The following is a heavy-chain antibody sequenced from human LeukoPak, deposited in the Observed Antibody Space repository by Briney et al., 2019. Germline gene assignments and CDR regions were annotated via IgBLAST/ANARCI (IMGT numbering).Heavy chain of an antibody. Sequence: SETLSLTCTVSGGSISSSSYLWGWIRQPPGKGLEWIGNIYYSGSTYYNPSLKSRVTISLDTSKNQFSLKLSSVTAADTAVYYCASVRRGFGESSKYYAYYYMGVWGKGTTVTISS. J-gene: IGHJ6*03. V-gene: IGHV4-39*01. CDR3: ASVRRGFGESSKYYAYYYMGV. CDR2: IYYSGST. D-gene: IGHD3-10*01. CDR1: GGSISSSSYL.